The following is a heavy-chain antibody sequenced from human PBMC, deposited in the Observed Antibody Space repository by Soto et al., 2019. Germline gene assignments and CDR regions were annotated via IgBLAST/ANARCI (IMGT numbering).Heavy chain of an antibody. Sequence: WWSLRLSCSASVFTFNSYSMNWVRQAPGKGLEWVSSISSSSSYIYYADSVKGRFTISRDNAKNSLYLQMNSLRAEDTAVYYCARDYSPFNYWGQGTLVTVSS. CDR3: ARDYSPFNY. CDR1: VFTFNSYS. CDR2: ISSSSSYI. J-gene: IGHJ4*02. D-gene: IGHD2-21*01. V-gene: IGHV3-21*01.